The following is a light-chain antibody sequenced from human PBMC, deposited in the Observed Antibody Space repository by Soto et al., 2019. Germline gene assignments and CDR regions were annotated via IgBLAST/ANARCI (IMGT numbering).Light chain of an antibody. J-gene: IGKJ4*01. Sequence: DIQMTQSPSSLSASVGDRVTITCRASQSISSYLNWYQQKPGKAPKLLIYAASNLQSGVPSRFSGSGSGTDFTLTISSLQPEDFATYYCQQSYSTLGITFGGGTKVEIK. CDR1: QSISSY. V-gene: IGKV1-39*01. CDR3: QQSYSTLGIT. CDR2: AAS.